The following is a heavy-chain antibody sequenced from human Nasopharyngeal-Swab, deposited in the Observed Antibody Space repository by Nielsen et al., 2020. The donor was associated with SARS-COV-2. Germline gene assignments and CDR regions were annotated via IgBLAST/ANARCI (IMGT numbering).Heavy chain of an antibody. Sequence: GGSLRLSCAASGFTFSGYWMSWVRQAPGKGLEWVANIKQDGSEKYYVDSVKGRFTISRDNAKNSLYLQMNSLRAEDTAVYYCARDGRAYYYGSGSYYINYYYYGMDVWGQGTTVTVSS. J-gene: IGHJ6*02. CDR2: IKQDGSEK. CDR3: ARDGRAYYYGSGSYYINYYYYGMDV. V-gene: IGHV3-7*01. CDR1: GFTFSGYW. D-gene: IGHD3-10*01.